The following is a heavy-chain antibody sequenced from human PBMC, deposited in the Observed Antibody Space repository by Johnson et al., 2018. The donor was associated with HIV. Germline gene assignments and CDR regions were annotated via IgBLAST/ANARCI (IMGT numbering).Heavy chain of an antibody. J-gene: IGHJ3*02. V-gene: IGHV3-20*04. D-gene: IGHD6-13*01. CDR1: GFTFNNAC. CDR2: NYSGGST. CDR3: AREPSSIYAFDI. Sequence: VQLVESGGGLVKPGGSLRLSCAVSGFTFNNACMRWVRQVPGTGLEWVPVNYSGGSTGYADSVTGRFTISRDNAKNSLYLQMNSLRAEDTALYYCAREPSSIYAFDIWGQGTMVTVSS.